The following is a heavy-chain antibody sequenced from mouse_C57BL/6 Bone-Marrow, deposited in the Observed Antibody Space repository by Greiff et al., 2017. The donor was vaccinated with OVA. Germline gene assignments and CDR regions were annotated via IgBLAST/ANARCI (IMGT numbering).Heavy chain of an antibody. CDR3: ARWDGSSPYWYFDV. CDR1: GYSITSDY. Sequence: VQLQQSGPGLAKPSQTLSLTCSVTGYSITSDYWNWIRTFPGNKLEYMGYISYSGSTYYNPSLKSRISITRDTSKNQYYLQLNSVTTEDTATYYCARWDGSSPYWYFDVWGTGTTVTVSS. J-gene: IGHJ1*03. V-gene: IGHV3-8*01. CDR2: ISYSGST. D-gene: IGHD1-1*01.